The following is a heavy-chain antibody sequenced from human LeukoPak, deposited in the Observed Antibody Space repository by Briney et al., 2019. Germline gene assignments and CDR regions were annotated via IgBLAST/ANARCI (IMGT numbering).Heavy chain of an antibody. CDR2: ISSSSSYI. CDR1: GFTFSSYS. Sequence: GGSLRLSCAASGFTFSSYSMNWVRQAPGKGLEWVSSISSSSSYIYYADSVKGRFTISRDNAKNSLYLQMNSLRAEDTAVYYCATSSRGNYYGSGSYYNHDAFDIWGQGTMVTVSS. D-gene: IGHD3-10*01. V-gene: IGHV3-21*01. J-gene: IGHJ3*02. CDR3: ATSSRGNYYGSGSYYNHDAFDI.